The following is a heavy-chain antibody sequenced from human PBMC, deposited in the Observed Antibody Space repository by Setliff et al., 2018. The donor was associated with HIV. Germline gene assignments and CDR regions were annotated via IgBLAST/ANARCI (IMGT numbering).Heavy chain of an antibody. CDR2: IHYSGST. V-gene: IGHV4-59*01. Sequence: KPSETLSLTCTVSGGSISSYYWSWIRQPPGKGLEWIGYIHYSGSTNYNPSLKSRVTISVDTSKNQFSLKLSSVTAADTAVYYCARGSSWQYYYYYYMDVWGKGTTVTVSS. J-gene: IGHJ6*03. CDR1: GGSISSYY. D-gene: IGHD6-13*01. CDR3: ARGSSWQYYYYYYMDV.